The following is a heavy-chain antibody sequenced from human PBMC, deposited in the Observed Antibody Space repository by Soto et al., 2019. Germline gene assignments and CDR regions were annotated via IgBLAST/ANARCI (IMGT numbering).Heavy chain of an antibody. CDR3: ARTDIVGVPAALDH. D-gene: IGHD2-2*01. V-gene: IGHV3-48*03. CDR1: GFTFSSYE. J-gene: IGHJ4*02. CDR2: ISSSGSTI. Sequence: GGSLRLSCAASGFTFSSYEMNWVRQSPGKGLEWVSYISSSGSTIYYADSVKGRFTISRDNVKNSLYLQMNSLRAEDTAVYYCARTDIVGVPAALDHWVQGTLFTVS.